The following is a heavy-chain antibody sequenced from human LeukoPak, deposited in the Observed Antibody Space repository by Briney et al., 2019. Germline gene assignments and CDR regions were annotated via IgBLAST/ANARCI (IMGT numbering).Heavy chain of an antibody. D-gene: IGHD3-22*01. CDR2: IKSKTDGGTT. CDR1: GFTFSSYA. CDR3: TTDDYYDSSLNY. V-gene: IGHV3-15*01. J-gene: IGHJ4*02. Sequence: GGSLRLSCAASGFTFSSYAMHWVRQAPGKGLEWVGRIKSKTDGGTTDYAAPVKGRFTISRDDSKNTLYLQMNSLKTEDTAVYYCTTDDYYDSSLNYWGQGTLVNVSS.